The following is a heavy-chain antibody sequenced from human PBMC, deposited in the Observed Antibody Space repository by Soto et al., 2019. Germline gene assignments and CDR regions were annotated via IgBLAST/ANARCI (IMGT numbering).Heavy chain of an antibody. V-gene: IGHV3-23*01. D-gene: IGHD3-3*02. CDR3: AKLPFEGNYYNYGMDV. CDR1: GLTFSTYG. Sequence: GGSLRLSCAASGLTFSTYGMTWVRQGPGKGLEWVSGISDSGDNTYYADSVKGRFTISRDNSQDALYLQMNSLRAEDTAIYYCAKLPFEGNYYNYGMDVCGQGTTFTVSS. J-gene: IGHJ6*02. CDR2: ISDSGDNT.